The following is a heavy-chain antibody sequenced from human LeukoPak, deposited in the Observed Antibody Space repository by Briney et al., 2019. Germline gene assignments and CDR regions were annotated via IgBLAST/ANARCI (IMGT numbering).Heavy chain of an antibody. CDR2: IYSGGST. Sequence: PGGSLRLSCAASGFTFSNAWMSWVRQAPGKGLEWVSVIYSGGSTYYADSVKGRFTISRDNSKNTLYLQMNSLRAEDTAVYYCARDQIAFDIWGHGTMVTVSS. J-gene: IGHJ3*02. V-gene: IGHV3-66*01. CDR3: ARDQIAFDI. CDR1: GFTFSNAW.